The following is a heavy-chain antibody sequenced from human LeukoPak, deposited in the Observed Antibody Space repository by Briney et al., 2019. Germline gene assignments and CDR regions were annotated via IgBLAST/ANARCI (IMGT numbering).Heavy chain of an antibody. V-gene: IGHV4-34*01. CDR2: NNHGGST. CDR3: ARGGGTFGGHGVVAY. CDR1: GGSFRGHY. D-gene: IGHD3-16*01. Sequence: SETLSLTCAVYGGSFRGHYWIWIRQSPGRGLEWIGENNHGGSTNYNPSLKSRVTISIDTSKNQFSLKLNSVTAADTAVYYCARGGGTFGGHGVVAYWGQGPLVTVSS. J-gene: IGHJ4*02.